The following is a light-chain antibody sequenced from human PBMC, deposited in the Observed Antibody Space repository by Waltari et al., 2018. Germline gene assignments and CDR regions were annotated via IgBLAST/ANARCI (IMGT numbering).Light chain of an antibody. CDR1: QNLRSY. Sequence: DIQMTQSPSSLPASVGDRVTITCRASQNLRSYLNWYQQKPGKAPNLLIYAASNLQSGIPSRFSGGGSGTDFTLTISSLQPEDSATYYCQQSYSSPPHTFGQGTKLEIK. CDR2: AAS. CDR3: QQSYSSPPHT. V-gene: IGKV1-39*01. J-gene: IGKJ2*01.